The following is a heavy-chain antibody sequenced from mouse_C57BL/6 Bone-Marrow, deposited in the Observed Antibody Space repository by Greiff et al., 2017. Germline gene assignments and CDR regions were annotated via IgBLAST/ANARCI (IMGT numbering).Heavy chain of an antibody. V-gene: IGHV1-58*01. Sequence: EVMLVEPGAELVRPGSSVKMSCKTSGYTFTSYGINWVKQRPGQGLEWIGYIYTSDGYTDYNEKFKGKATLTSDTSSSTAYIQLSSLTSEDSAIYFCARRVDYFDYWGQGTTLTVSS. CDR1: GYTFTSYG. CDR2: IYTSDGYT. CDR3: ARRVDYFDY. J-gene: IGHJ2*01. D-gene: IGHD1-1*01.